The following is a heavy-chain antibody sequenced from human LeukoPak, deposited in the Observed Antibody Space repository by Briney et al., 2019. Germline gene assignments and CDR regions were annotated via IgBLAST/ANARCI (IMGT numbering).Heavy chain of an antibody. J-gene: IGHJ4*02. CDR2: INPNSGGT. CDR3: ARDLGSYPFDY. D-gene: IGHD1-26*01. CDR1: GYTFTGYY. Sequence: ASVKVPCKASGYTFTGYYMHWVRQAPGQGLEWMGRINPNSGGTNYAQKFQGRVTMTWDTSISTAYMELSRLRSDDTAVYYCARDLGSYPFDYWGQGTLVTVSS. V-gene: IGHV1-2*06.